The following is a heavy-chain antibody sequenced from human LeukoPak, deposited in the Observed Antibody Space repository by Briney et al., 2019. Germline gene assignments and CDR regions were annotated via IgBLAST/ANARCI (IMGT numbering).Heavy chain of an antibody. Sequence: ASVKVSCKAAGYPFTSYGISWVRQAPGQGLEWMGWISAYNGNTNYAQKLQGRVTMTTDTSTSTAYMELRSLRSDDTAVYFCAIVYQRFDPWGQRTLVTVSS. V-gene: IGHV1-18*01. CDR2: ISAYNGNT. CDR3: AIVYQRFDP. CDR1: GYPFTSYG. D-gene: IGHD2-2*01. J-gene: IGHJ5*02.